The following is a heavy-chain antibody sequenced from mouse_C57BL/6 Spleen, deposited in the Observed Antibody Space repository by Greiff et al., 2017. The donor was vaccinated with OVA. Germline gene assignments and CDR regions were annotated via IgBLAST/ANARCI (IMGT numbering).Heavy chain of an antibody. D-gene: IGHD3-1*01. V-gene: IGHV1-69*01. CDR2: IDPSDSYT. CDR3: ARYSGSKGYFDV. Sequence: VQLQQPGAELVMPGASVKLSCKASGYTFTSYWMHWVKQRPGQGLEWIGEIDPSDSYTNYNQKFKGKSTLTVDKSSSTAYMQLSGLTSEDSAVYYCARYSGSKGYFDVWGTGTTVTVSS. CDR1: GYTFTSYW. J-gene: IGHJ1*03.